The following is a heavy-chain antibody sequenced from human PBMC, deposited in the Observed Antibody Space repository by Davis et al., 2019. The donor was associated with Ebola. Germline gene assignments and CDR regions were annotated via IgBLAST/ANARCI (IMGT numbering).Heavy chain of an antibody. D-gene: IGHD3-22*01. CDR1: GYSISSGYY. CDR2: IYHSGST. J-gene: IGHJ3*02. CDR3: ARVGYYYDSSGYHRGAFDI. V-gene: IGHV4-38-2*02. Sequence: SETLSLTCTVSGYSISSGYYWGWIRQPPGKGLEWIGSIYHSGSTYYNPSLKSRVTISVDTSKNQFSLKLGSVTAADTAVYYCARVGYYYDSSGYHRGAFDIWGQGTMVTVSS.